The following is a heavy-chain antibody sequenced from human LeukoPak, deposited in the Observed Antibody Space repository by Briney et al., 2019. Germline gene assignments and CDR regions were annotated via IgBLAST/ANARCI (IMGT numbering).Heavy chain of an antibody. D-gene: IGHD3-22*01. CDR1: GGSISGSSSY. Sequence: PSETLSLTCSVSGGSISGSSSYWGWIRQPPGKGLEWIGSIYYSGSTYDNPALKSRVTISVDTSKNQFSLKLSSVTAADTAVYYCARQISAYYDSSAQPFDYWGQGTLVTVSS. V-gene: IGHV4-39*07. J-gene: IGHJ4*02. CDR3: ARQISAYYDSSAQPFDY. CDR2: IYYSGST.